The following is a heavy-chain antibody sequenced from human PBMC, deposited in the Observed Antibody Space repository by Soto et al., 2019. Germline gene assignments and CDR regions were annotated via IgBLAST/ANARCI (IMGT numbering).Heavy chain of an antibody. CDR2: VYYSGST. CDR1: GGSTSNNNCY. CDR3: ARSSIAARGWYFDL. V-gene: IGHV4-39*01. D-gene: IGHD6-6*01. J-gene: IGHJ2*01. Sequence: QLQLQESGPGLAKPSETLSLTCNVSGGSTSNNNCYWGWIRQPPGKGLEWIGNVYYSGSTYYNPSLKSRVTISVDTSKNQFSLKLSSVTAADTAVYYCARSSIAARGWYFDLWGRGTLVTVSS.